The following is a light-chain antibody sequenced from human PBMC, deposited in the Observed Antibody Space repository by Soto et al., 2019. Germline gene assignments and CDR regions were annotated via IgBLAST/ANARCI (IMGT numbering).Light chain of an antibody. CDR3: QQYDRTPWT. CDR2: GAS. CDR1: QSVSTNF. Sequence: EIVLTQSPGTLSLSPGEGATLSCRASQSVSTNFFAWYQKKPGQAPRLLIYGASTRATGIPDRFSGSGSGTHFPLTISRLEPEDFAVYYCQQYDRTPWTFGQGTKVEIK. V-gene: IGKV3-20*01. J-gene: IGKJ1*01.